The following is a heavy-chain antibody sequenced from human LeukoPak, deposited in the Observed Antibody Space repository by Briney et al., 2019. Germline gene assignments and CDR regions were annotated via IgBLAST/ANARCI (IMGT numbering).Heavy chain of an antibody. Sequence: SVKVSCKASGGTFSSYAISWVRQAPGQGLEWMGGIIPIFGTANYAQKFQGRVTITADKSTSTAYMELSSLRFEDTAVYYCASSGWERAFDIWGQGTMVTVSS. D-gene: IGHD6-19*01. CDR1: GGTFSSYA. V-gene: IGHV1-69*06. CDR3: ASSGWERAFDI. CDR2: IIPIFGTA. J-gene: IGHJ3*02.